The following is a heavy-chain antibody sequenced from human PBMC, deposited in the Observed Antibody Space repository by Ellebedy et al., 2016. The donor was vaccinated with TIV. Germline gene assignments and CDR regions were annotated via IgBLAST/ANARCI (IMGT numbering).Heavy chain of an antibody. Sequence: PGGSLRLSCAASGFTFGDYAMSWFRQAPGKGLEWVGSIRSNAYDGTTEYAASVKGRFTISRDDSKSTTYLQMNSLKSEDTAMYYCSRVTNQAGDHWGQGTLVTVSS. V-gene: IGHV3-49*03. D-gene: IGHD6-19*01. CDR2: IRSNAYDGTT. CDR1: GFTFGDYA. J-gene: IGHJ4*02. CDR3: SRVTNQAGDH.